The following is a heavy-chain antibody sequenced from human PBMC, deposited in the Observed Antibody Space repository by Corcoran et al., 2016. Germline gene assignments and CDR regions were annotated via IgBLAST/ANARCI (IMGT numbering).Heavy chain of an antibody. CDR3: ARGVSGTTFGVVKTYFDY. CDR2: ISSSSSTI. D-gene: IGHD3-3*01. Sequence: EVQLVESGGGLVQPGGSLRLSCAASGITFSTYSMNWVRQAPGKGLEWISYISSSSSTIDYADSVKGRFTISRDHAKNSLYLQMNSLRDEDTAVYYCARGVSGTTFGVVKTYFDYWGQGTLVTVSS. V-gene: IGHV3-48*02. CDR1: GITFSTYS. J-gene: IGHJ4*02.